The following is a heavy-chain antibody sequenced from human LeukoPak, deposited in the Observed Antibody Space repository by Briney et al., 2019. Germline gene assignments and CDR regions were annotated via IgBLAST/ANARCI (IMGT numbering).Heavy chain of an antibody. CDR1: GFTFRTYA. CDR2: ISGNGGST. D-gene: IGHD3-16*01. Sequence: GGSLRLSCAASGFTFRTYAMHWVRQAPGKGLEYVSAISGNGGSTYYANSVKGRFTISRDNSKDTLYLQMGSPRPEDMAVYYCVTLGADYWGQGTLVTVSS. J-gene: IGHJ4*02. CDR3: VTLGADY. V-gene: IGHV3-64*01.